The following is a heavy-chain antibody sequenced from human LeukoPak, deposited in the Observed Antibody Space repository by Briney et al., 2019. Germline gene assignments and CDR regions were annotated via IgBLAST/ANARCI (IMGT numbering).Heavy chain of an antibody. V-gene: IGHV4-34*01. CDR2: ISHSGTT. CDR1: GGSFSDYQ. CDR3: ARYDSLYYMDV. J-gene: IGHJ6*03. Sequence: SETLSLTCAVSGGSFSDYQWNWIRQSPGKGLEWLGEISHSGTTTYNPSLKSRVTISVDTSKNQFSLKLSSVTAADTAVYYCARYDSLYYMDVWGKGTTVTVSS. D-gene: IGHD3-3*01.